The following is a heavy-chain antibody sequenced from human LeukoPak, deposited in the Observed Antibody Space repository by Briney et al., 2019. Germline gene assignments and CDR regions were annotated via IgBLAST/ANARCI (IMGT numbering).Heavy chain of an antibody. V-gene: IGHV1-2*02. D-gene: IGHD3-10*01. CDR1: GYTFTGYY. CDR3: ARGDYYGSGSYPAH. Sequence: ASVKVSCKASGYTFTGYYMHWVRQAPGQGLEWMGWINPNSGGTNYAQKFQGRVTMTRDTSISTAYMELSRLRSDDTAVYYCARGDYYGSGSYPAHWGQGTLVTVSS. J-gene: IGHJ4*02. CDR2: INPNSGGT.